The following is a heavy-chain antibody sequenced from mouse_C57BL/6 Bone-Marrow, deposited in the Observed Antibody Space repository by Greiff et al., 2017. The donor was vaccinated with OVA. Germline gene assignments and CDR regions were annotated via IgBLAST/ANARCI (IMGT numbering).Heavy chain of an antibody. V-gene: IGHV5-4*01. D-gene: IGHD1-1*01. J-gene: IGHJ1*03. CDR1: GFTFSSYA. CDR2: ISDGGSYT. CDR3: AREGIYYGSHWYFDV. Sequence: EVKLQESGGGLVKPGGSLKLSCAASGFTFSSYAMSWVRQTPEKRLEWVATISDGGSYTYYPDNVKGRFTISRDNAKNNLYLQMSHLKSEDTAMYYCAREGIYYGSHWYFDVWGTGTTVTVSS.